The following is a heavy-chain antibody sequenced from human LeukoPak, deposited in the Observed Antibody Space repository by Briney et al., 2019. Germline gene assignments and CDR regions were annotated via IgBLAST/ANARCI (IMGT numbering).Heavy chain of an antibody. CDR1: GGSISSSSYY. CDR3: ARDGSGWPPSLYFDY. CDR2: IYTSGST. D-gene: IGHD6-19*01. V-gene: IGHV4-61*02. Sequence: SETLSLTCTVSGGSISSSSYYWSWIRQPAGKGLEWIGRIYTSGSTNYNPSLKSRVTMSVDTSKNQFSLKLSSVTAADTAVYYCARDGSGWPPSLYFDYWGQGTLVTVSS. J-gene: IGHJ4*02.